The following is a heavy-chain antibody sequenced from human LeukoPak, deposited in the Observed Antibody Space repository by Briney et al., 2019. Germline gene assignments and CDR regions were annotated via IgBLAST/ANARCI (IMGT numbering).Heavy chain of an antibody. Sequence: GGSLRLSCAASGLTFSSYGMHWVRQSPGRGLEWVSFIYFDGSNEFYADSLKGRFTISRDNSKDTLYLQMDSLRAEDTALYYCAREEHDYVWGSYRYYYYYGIDVWGQGTTVTVSS. CDR1: GLTFSSYG. J-gene: IGHJ6*02. CDR2: IYFDGSNE. D-gene: IGHD3-16*02. V-gene: IGHV3-30*03. CDR3: AREEHDYVWGSYRYYYYYGIDV.